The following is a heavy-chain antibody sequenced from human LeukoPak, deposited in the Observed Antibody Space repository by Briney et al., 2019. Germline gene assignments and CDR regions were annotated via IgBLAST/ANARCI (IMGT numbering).Heavy chain of an antibody. CDR3: ARGRGLLD. D-gene: IGHD3-10*01. Sequence: SGGSLRLSCAASGFTFRSYWMSWVRQAPGKGLEWVANIKEDGSEKNYVDSVKGRFTISRDNAKNSLYLQMNSLRAEDTTVYYCARGRGLLDWGQGTLVTVSS. J-gene: IGHJ4*02. CDR1: GFTFRSYW. CDR2: IKEDGSEK. V-gene: IGHV3-7*01.